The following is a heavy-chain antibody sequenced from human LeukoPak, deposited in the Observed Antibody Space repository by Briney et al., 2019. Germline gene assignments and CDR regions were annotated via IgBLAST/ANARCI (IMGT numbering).Heavy chain of an antibody. CDR2: INTNTGSP. CDR1: GYTFSTYP. D-gene: IGHD3-22*01. CDR3: ARASDYYDSSGYYTIFDY. J-gene: IGHJ4*02. V-gene: IGHV7-4-1*02. Sequence: ASVKVSCKASGYTFSTYPMNWVRQAPGQGLEWMGWINTNTGSPTYAQGPTGRFVFSLDTSVSTAYLQISSLKAEDTAVYYCARASDYYDSSGYYTIFDYWGQGTLVTVSS.